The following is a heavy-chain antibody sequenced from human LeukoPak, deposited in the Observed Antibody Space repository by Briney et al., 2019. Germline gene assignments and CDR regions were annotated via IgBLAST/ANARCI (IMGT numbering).Heavy chain of an antibody. CDR3: AGVMVRGVIILPPFDY. J-gene: IGHJ4*02. D-gene: IGHD3-10*01. CDR2: ISAYNGNT. Sequence: ASVKVSCKASGYTFTSYGISWVRQAPGQGLEWMGWISAYNGNTNYAQKLQGRVTMTTDTSTSTAYMELRSLRSDDTAVYYCAGVMVRGVIILPPFDYWGQGTLVTVSS. CDR1: GYTFTSYG. V-gene: IGHV1-18*01.